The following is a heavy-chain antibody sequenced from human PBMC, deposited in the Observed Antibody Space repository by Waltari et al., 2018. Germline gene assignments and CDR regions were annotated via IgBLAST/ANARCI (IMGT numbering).Heavy chain of an antibody. CDR2: FYKSGTT. Sequence: QLQLQESGPGLVKPSATLSLTCTVSRSSISPNHYYWGWVRQPPGKGLEWIGSFYKSGTTYYNPSLKSRVTISVDTSNNQFSLKLNSVTAADTAVYYCVRGYPDIVATISDYWGQGTLVIVSS. CDR1: RSSISPNHYY. J-gene: IGHJ4*02. V-gene: IGHV4-39*07. D-gene: IGHD5-12*01. CDR3: VRGYPDIVATISDY.